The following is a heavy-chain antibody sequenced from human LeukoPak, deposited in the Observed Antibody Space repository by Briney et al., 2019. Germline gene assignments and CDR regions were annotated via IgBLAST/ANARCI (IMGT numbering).Heavy chain of an antibody. CDR1: GYTFTSYY. V-gene: IGHV1-46*01. CDR3: ARGSRPVYNLLTGKRYFDC. D-gene: IGHD3-9*01. CDR2: INPSGGST. J-gene: IGHJ4*02. Sequence: ASVKVSCKASGYTFTSYYVHWVRQAPGQGLEWMGIINPSGGSTTYAQKFRGRLTMTRDMSTSTVYMELSSLRSEDTAVYYCARGSRPVYNLLTGKRYFDCWGQGTLVTVSS.